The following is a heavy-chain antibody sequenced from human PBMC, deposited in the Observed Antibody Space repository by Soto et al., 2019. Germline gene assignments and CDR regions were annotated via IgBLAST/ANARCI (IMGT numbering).Heavy chain of an antibody. V-gene: IGHV5-10-1*01. CDR3: ARHLNVDIVATISGMDV. Sequence: PGESLKISCKGSGYSFTSYWISWVRQMPGKGLEWMGRIDPSDSYTNYSPSFQGHVTISADKSIGTAYLQWSSLRASDTAMYYCARHLNVDIVATISGMDVWGQGTTVTVSS. D-gene: IGHD5-12*01. J-gene: IGHJ6*02. CDR2: IDPSDSYT. CDR1: GYSFTSYW.